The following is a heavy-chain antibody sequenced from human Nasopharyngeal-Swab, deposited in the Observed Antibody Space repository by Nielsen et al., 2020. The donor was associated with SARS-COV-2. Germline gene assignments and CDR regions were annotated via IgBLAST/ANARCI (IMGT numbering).Heavy chain of an antibody. CDR3: AKLYCGGDCSYYYYYGMDV. CDR1: GYTFTSYG. J-gene: IGHJ6*02. Sequence: ASVKVSCKASGYTFTSYGISWVRQAPGQGLEWMGWISAYNGNTNYAQKLQGRLTMTTDTSTITAYMALRSLRSDDTAVYYCAKLYCGGDCSYYYYYGMDVWGQGTTVTVSS. V-gene: IGHV1-18*01. D-gene: IGHD2-21*02. CDR2: ISAYNGNT.